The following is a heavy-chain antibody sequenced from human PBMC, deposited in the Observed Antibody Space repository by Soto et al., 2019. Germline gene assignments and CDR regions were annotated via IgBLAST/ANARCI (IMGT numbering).Heavy chain of an antibody. V-gene: IGHV4-34*01. Sequence: SETLSLTCAVYGGSFSGYYWSWIRQPPGKGLEWIGEINHSGSTNYNPSLKSRVTISVDTSKNQFSLKLSSVTAADTAVYYCARRIGWTGFGGYYGMDVWGQGTTVTVSS. CDR1: GGSFSGYY. CDR2: INHSGST. CDR3: ARRIGWTGFGGYYGMDV. D-gene: IGHD3-16*01. J-gene: IGHJ6*02.